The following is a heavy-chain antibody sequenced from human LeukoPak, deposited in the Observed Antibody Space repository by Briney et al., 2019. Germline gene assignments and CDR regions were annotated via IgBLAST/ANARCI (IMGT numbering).Heavy chain of an antibody. J-gene: IGHJ4*02. CDR2: ISGSGGST. CDR1: GFTFSSYA. Sequence: GGSLRLSCAASGFTFSSYAMSWVRQAPGKGLEWVSAISGSGGSTYYADSVKGRFTISRDNTKDLLYLEMKSLGVEDTAIYYCARAWGDFDFWGQGTLVSVSS. CDR3: ARAWGDFDF. D-gene: IGHD7-27*01. V-gene: IGHV3-23*01.